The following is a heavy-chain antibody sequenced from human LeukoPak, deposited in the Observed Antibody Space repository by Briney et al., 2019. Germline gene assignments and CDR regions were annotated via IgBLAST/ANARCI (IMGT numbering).Heavy chain of an antibody. CDR1: GFTFSSYG. CDR2: IRYEGSSK. CDR3: AKDLHYGSADY. Sequence: GGSLRLSCAASGFTFSSYGMHWVRQAPGKGLEWVTFIRYEGSSKYYADSVKGRFTISRDNAKNALYLQMNSLRAEDTAVYYCAKDLHYGSADYWGQGTLVTVSS. J-gene: IGHJ4*02. V-gene: IGHV3-30*02. D-gene: IGHD3-10*01.